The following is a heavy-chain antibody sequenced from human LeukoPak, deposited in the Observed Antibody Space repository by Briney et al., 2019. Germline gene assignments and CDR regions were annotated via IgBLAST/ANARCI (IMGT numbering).Heavy chain of an antibody. Sequence: AGGSLRLSCAASGFTFSSYAMSWVRQAPGKGLEWVSAISGSGGSTYYADSVKGRFTISRDNSKNTLYLQMNSLRAEDTAVYYCAKAGAYCGGDCYFDYWGQGTLVTVSS. CDR3: AKAGAYCGGDCYFDY. V-gene: IGHV3-23*01. D-gene: IGHD2-21*02. CDR1: GFTFSSYA. CDR2: ISGSGGST. J-gene: IGHJ4*02.